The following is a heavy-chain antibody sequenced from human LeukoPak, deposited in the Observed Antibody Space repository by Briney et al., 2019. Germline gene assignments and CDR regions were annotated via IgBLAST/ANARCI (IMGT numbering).Heavy chain of an antibody. Sequence: SETLSLTCTVSGGSISTRNYYWGWIRQPPGKGLEWIGGIYYSGSPYYNPSLKSRVTISVDTSKNQFSLKLSSVTAADTAVYYCARHAGSSWSTYYFDYWGQGALVTVSS. D-gene: IGHD6-13*01. CDR2: IYYSGSP. J-gene: IGHJ4*02. CDR1: GGSISTRNYY. CDR3: ARHAGSSWSTYYFDY. V-gene: IGHV4-39*01.